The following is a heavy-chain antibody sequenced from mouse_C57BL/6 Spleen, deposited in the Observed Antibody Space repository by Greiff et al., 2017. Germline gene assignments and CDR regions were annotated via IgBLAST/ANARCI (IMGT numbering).Heavy chain of an antibody. Sequence: EVKLMESGGDLVKPGGSLKLSCAASGYTFSSYGMYWVRQTPDKRLEWVATISRGGSYTYYPDSVKGRFTIPIDNAKNTLYLQLNSLTSEDTAMYYGARPCEEDGGGFAYWGQGTLVTVSA. CDR3: ARPCEEDGGGFAY. CDR1: GYTFSSYG. J-gene: IGHJ3*01. V-gene: IGHV5-6*01. CDR2: ISRGGSYT.